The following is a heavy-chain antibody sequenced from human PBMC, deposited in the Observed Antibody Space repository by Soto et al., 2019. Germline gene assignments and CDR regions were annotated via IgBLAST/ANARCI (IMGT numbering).Heavy chain of an antibody. CDR2: IYSGGST. V-gene: IGHV3-66*04. D-gene: IGHD5-18*01. J-gene: IGHJ4*02. CDR1: GFSVSSSH. CDR3: ARHGYNYGGGYFDY. Sequence: GGSLRLSCAASGFSVSSSHMIWVRQAPGKGLEWVSVIYSGGSTYYADSVKGRFTISRDNSKNTLYLQMNSLRAEDTAVYYCARHGYNYGGGYFDYWGQGTLVTVSS.